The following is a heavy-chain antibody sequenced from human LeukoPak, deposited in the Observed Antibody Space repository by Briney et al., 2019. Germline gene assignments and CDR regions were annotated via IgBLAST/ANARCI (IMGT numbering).Heavy chain of an antibody. V-gene: IGHV1-3*03. D-gene: IGHD5-18*01. J-gene: IGHJ4*02. CDR1: GYTFTSYA. CDR3: ARDTTWIQLWLHY. Sequence: ASVKVSCKASGYTFTSYAMHWVRQAPGQRLEWMGWINAGNGNTKYSQKFQGRVTITRDTSASTAYMELSSLRSEDMAVYYCARDTTWIQLWLHYWGQGTLVTVSS. CDR2: INAGNGNT.